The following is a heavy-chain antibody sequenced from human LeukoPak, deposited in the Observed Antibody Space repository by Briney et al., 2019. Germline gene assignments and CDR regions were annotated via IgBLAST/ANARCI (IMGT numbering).Heavy chain of an antibody. V-gene: IGHV4-39*01. CDR1: GGSFSGYY. CDR2: IYYSGTT. D-gene: IGHD4-17*01. CDR3: LRIGIAVTTSDFDY. Sequence: SETLSLTCAVYGGSFSGYYWGWIRQPPGKGLEWIGSIYYSGTTYYNPSLKSRVTISVDTSKNQFSLKVTSVTAADTAMYYCLRIGIAVTTSDFDYWGQGTLVTVSS. J-gene: IGHJ4*02.